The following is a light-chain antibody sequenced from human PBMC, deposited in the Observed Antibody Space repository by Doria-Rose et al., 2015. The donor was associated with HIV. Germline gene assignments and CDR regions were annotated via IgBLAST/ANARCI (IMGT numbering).Light chain of an antibody. V-gene: IGLV1-51*01. CDR1: SSNIGNNY. Sequence: QSVLTQPPSVSAAPGQKVTISCSGSSSNIGNNYVSWYQHVPGTAPQLLTYDNDIRPSGVPDRFSGSKSGTSATLGITGLQTGDEADYYCGTYDTSLSALVFGGGTRLTVL. J-gene: IGLJ2*01. CDR2: DND. CDR3: GTYDTSLSALV.